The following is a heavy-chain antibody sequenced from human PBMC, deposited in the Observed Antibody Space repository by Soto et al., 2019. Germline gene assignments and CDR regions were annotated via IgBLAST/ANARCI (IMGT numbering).Heavy chain of an antibody. D-gene: IGHD2-2*01. J-gene: IGHJ6*03. Sequence: GGSLRLSCAASGFTFSSYWMSWVRQAPGKGLEWVANIKQDGSEKYYVDSVEGRFTISRDNAKNSLYLQMNSLRAEDTAVYYCARAIGIVGYCSSTSCYAPGYYYYYYMDVWGKGTTVTVS. V-gene: IGHV3-7*01. CDR1: GFTFSSYW. CDR2: IKQDGSEK. CDR3: ARAIGIVGYCSSTSCYAPGYYYYYYMDV.